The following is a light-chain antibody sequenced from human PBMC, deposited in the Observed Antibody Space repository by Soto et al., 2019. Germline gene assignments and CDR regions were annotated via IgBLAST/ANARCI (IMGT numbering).Light chain of an antibody. CDR1: QSVNSN. J-gene: IGKJ1*01. CDR3: QKYGSSPWK. CDR2: DAS. Sequence: EIVMTLSQATLSVPPVETATLSCMASQSVNSNLAWYQQTPGQAPRLLIYDASNRATGIPARFSGSGSGTDFTLTISSLEPEDFAVYYCQKYGSSPWKCGQGNTGAIK. V-gene: IGKV3D-15*02.